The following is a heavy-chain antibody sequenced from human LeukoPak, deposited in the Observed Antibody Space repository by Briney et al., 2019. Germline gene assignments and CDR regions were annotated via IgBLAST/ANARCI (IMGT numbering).Heavy chain of an antibody. J-gene: IGHJ6*03. CDR2: IKQDGSEK. Sequence: PGGSLRLSWAASGFTSSSYWMSWVRQAPGKGLEWVANIKQDGSEKYYVDSVKGRFTISKDNAKNSLYLQMNSLRAEDTAVYYCARGYMDVWGKGTTVTVSS. CDR1: GFTSSSYW. CDR3: ARGYMDV. V-gene: IGHV3-7*01.